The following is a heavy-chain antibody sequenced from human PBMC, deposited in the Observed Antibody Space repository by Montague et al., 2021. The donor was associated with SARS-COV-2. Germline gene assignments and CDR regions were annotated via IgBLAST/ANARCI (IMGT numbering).Heavy chain of an antibody. CDR1: VCSFSPFW. CDR2: IKPDGCDK. V-gene: IGHV3-7*05. D-gene: IGHD7-27*01. J-gene: IGHJ4*02. Sequence: SLRLSCAASVCSFSPFWMTLVRQAPGKALEWAASIKPDGCDKYYXESLKGRFTISRDNARNSLCLQLNNLRAEDTAVYYCATDPNWGAHWGQGNLVTVSS. CDR3: ATDPNWGAH.